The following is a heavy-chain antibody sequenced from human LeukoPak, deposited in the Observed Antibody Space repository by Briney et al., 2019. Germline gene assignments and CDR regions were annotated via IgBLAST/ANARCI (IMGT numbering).Heavy chain of an antibody. D-gene: IGHD6-6*01. CDR2: IIPIFGTA. Sequence: GSSVKVSCKASGGTFSSYAISWVRQAPGQGLEWMGGIIPIFGTANYAQKFQGRVTITADESTSTAYMEPSSLRSEDTAVYYCARDVVAARLIWFDPWGQGTLVTVSS. V-gene: IGHV1-69*01. J-gene: IGHJ5*02. CDR1: GGTFSSYA. CDR3: ARDVVAARLIWFDP.